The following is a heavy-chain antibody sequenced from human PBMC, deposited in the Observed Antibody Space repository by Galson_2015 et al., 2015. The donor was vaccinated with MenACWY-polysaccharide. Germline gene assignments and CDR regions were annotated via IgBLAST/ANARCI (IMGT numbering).Heavy chain of an antibody. CDR2: IYHTGTT. V-gene: IGHV4-39*01. D-gene: IGHD5-18*01. CDR1: GASISSESYH. J-gene: IGHJ4*02. CDR3: ARHLPHVDSTVVLDY. Sequence: SETLSLTCTVSGASISSESYHWGWIRQPPGKGLEWIGNIYHTGTTYYNPSLKSRVTISIDTSKNQFSLKLSSVSTADTAVYYCARHLPHVDSTVVLDYWGQGTLIPVSS.